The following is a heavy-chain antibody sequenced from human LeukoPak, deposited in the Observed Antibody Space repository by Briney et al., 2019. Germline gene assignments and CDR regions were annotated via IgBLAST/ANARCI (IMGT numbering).Heavy chain of an antibody. CDR2: SSGSGGST. CDR1: GLTFSSYA. CDR3: ANCCHSPGRFRSWQPNYYYYGMDV. V-gene: IGHV3-23*01. Sequence: GGSLRLSCAASGLTFSSYAMSWVRQAPGKGLEWVPASSGSGGSTYYADSVKGRFTISRDNSKNTLYLQMNSLRAEDTAVYYCANCCHSPGRFRSWQPNYYYYGMDVWGQGTTVTVSS. D-gene: IGHD6-13*01. J-gene: IGHJ6*02.